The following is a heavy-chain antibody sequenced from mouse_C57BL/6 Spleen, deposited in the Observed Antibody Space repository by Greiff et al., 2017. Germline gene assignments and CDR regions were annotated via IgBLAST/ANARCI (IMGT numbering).Heavy chain of an antibody. D-gene: IGHD2-4*01. V-gene: IGHV1-82*01. J-gene: IGHJ3*01. CDR1: GYAFSSSW. Sequence: VQLQQSGPELVKPGASVKISCKASGYAFSSSWMNWVKQRPGKGLEWIGRIYPGDGDTNYNGKFKGKDTMTADKSSSTASIPLSSLTSEDSAVYVSTRYDYDRFAYWSQGTLVTAST. CDR3: TRYDYDRFAY. CDR2: IYPGDGDT.